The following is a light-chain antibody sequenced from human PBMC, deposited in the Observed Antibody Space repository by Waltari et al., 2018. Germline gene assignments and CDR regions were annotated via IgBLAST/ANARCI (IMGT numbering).Light chain of an antibody. CDR2: GTS. CDR3: QSYDTSLSVV. Sequence: VTKLLIYGTSTRPLGVPDRYFGSQSGTSASLAITGLQAEDEADYYCQSYDTSLSVVFGGGTKLTVL. J-gene: IGLJ2*01. V-gene: IGLV1-40*01.